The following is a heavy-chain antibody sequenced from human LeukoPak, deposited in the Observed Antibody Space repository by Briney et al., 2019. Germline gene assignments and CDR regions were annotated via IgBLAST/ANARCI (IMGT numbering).Heavy chain of an antibody. Sequence: PSETLSLTCTVSGGSISSYYWSWIRQPPGKGLEWIGYIYYSGSTNYNPSLKSRVTISVDTSKNQFSLKLSSVTAADTAVYYCARPTTYGSGRSHDAFDIWGQGTMVTVSS. D-gene: IGHD3-10*01. CDR3: ARPTTYGSGRSHDAFDI. CDR2: IYYSGST. CDR1: GGSISSYY. J-gene: IGHJ3*02. V-gene: IGHV4-59*01.